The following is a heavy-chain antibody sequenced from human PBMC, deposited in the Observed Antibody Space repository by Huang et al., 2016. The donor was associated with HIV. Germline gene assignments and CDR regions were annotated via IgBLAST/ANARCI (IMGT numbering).Heavy chain of an antibody. D-gene: IGHD2-8*01. CDR2: IRQDGSEK. Sequence: LVESGGGLVQPGGSLRLSCGGSTVTFTAYWLTWVRQPPGQGLEWVASIRQDGSEKCYLDSVKGRFNISRDNGKKLLFLDITSLQVDDTATYFCVTKASAMDVWGQGTTVIVSS. J-gene: IGHJ6*02. V-gene: IGHV3-7*01. CDR1: TVTFTAYW. CDR3: VTKASAMDV.